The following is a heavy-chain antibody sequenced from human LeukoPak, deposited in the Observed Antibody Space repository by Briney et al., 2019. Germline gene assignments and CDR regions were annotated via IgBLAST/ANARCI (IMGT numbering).Heavy chain of an antibody. V-gene: IGHV3-20*01. CDR1: GFTFDDYG. D-gene: IGHD3-3*01. CDR3: ARALYYDFWSGSPDDAFDI. Sequence: GGSLRLSCAASGFTFDDYGMSWVRQAPGKGLEWVSGINWNGGSTGYADSVKGRFTVSRDNAKNSLYLQMNSLRAEDTALYHCARALYYDFWSGSPDDAFDIWGQGTMVTVSS. CDR2: INWNGGST. J-gene: IGHJ3*02.